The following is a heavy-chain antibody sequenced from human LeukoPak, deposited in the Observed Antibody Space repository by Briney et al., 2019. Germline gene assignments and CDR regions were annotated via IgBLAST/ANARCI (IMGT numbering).Heavy chain of an antibody. CDR2: IYYSGST. D-gene: IGHD4-17*01. J-gene: IGHJ5*02. CDR3: ARDYGDYGGKWFDP. Sequence: SETLSLTCTVSGGSISSYYWSWIRQPPGKELEWIAYIYYSGSTNYNPSLKSRVTISVDTSKNQFSLKLSSVTAADTAVYYCARDYGDYGGKWFDPWGQGTLVTVSS. CDR1: GGSISSYY. V-gene: IGHV4-59*01.